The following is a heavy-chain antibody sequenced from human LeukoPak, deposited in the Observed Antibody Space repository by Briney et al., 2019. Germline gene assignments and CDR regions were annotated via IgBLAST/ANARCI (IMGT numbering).Heavy chain of an antibody. CDR1: GNTFTNNF. D-gene: IGHD3-10*01. V-gene: IGHV1-46*01. CDR3: ATDLPTGFGSTAY. CDR2: INPSGSAT. Sequence: EASVRLSCKASGNTFTNNFMHWVRQAPGHGLESMGLINPSGSATTSPQTLQGRVTMTRHTSTNTVYMELSSLRSEDTAVYYCATDLPTGFGSTAYWGQGTLVTVSS. J-gene: IGHJ4*02.